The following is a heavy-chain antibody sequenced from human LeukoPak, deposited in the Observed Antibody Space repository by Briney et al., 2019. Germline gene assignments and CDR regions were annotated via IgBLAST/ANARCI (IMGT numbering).Heavy chain of an antibody. CDR2: ISGSGGST. Sequence: GASLRLSCAASGFTCSSYAMSWVRQAPGKGLEWVSAISGSGGSTYYADSVKGRFTISRDNSKNTLYLQMNSLRAEDTAVYYCAKLFIYDYVWGSYRYTFDYWGQGTLVTVSS. V-gene: IGHV3-23*01. CDR3: AKLFIYDYVWGSYRYTFDY. D-gene: IGHD3-16*02. J-gene: IGHJ4*02. CDR1: GFTCSSYA.